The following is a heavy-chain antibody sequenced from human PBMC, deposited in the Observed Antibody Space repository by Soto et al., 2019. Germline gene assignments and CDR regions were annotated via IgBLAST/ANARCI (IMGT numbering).Heavy chain of an antibody. Sequence: QVQLVESGGGVVQPGRSLRLSCAASGFTFSSYGMYWVRQAPGKGLEWVSAISYDGSNKHYADSERGRFTVSRDNSKNTLYLQMSSLRADDTAVYYCAKRGSGPYSVDYWGQGTLVTVSS. V-gene: IGHV3-30*18. CDR3: AKRGSGPYSVDY. CDR1: GFTFSSYG. D-gene: IGHD3-10*01. J-gene: IGHJ4*02. CDR2: ISYDGSNK.